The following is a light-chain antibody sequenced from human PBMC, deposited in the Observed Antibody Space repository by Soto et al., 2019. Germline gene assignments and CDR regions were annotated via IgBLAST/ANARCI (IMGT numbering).Light chain of an antibody. J-gene: IGKJ2*01. CDR2: DAS. V-gene: IGKV1-33*01. CDR3: QQYDSLPYS. CDR1: QDISNY. Sequence: DIQMTQSPSSLSASVGDSVTITCQASQDISNYLNWYQQKPGKAPKLLIFDASNFETGVPSRFSGSGSGTDFTFTISSLQPEDFALYSCQQYDSLPYSFGQGTKLEI.